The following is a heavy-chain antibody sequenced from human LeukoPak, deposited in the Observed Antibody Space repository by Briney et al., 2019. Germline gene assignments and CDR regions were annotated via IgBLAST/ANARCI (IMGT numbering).Heavy chain of an antibody. D-gene: IGHD3-22*01. J-gene: IGHJ4*02. CDR2: IRYDGTNQ. CDR1: GFTFSTYG. CDR3: AKAYAPYDSSGYGLGY. Sequence: GGSLRLSCEASGFTFSTYGMHWVRQAPGKGLEWVTFIRYDGTNQYYADSVKGRFAISRDNSKNTVYLQMNSLRAEDTAVYYCAKAYAPYDSSGYGLGYWGQGTLVTVSS. V-gene: IGHV3-30*02.